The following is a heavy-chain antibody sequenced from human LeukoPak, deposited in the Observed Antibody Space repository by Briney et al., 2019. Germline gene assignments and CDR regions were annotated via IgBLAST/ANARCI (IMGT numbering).Heavy chain of an antibody. D-gene: IGHD3-10*01. CDR2: IRYDGINK. V-gene: IGHV3-30*02. J-gene: IGHJ3*02. CDR1: GFTFSAHG. CDR3: SKEGDYYGSGSYRDGFDI. Sequence: GWSLRLSCAASGFTFSAHGMHWVRQAPGKGLERVAFIRYDGINKYYADSVKGRFTISRDSFKNTLYLQMNSLRHEDTGVSYCSKEGDYYGSGSYRDGFDIWGQGTRATVSS.